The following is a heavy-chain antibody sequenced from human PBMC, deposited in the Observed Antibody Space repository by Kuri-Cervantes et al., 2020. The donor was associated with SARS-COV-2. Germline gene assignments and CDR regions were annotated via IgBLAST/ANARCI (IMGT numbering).Heavy chain of an antibody. CDR3: ARSTHFRRQLVISPGGAFDN. V-gene: IGHV1-2*04. CDR1: GYTFTGYY. CDR2: INPNSGGT. Sequence: ASVKVSCKASGYTFTGYYMHWVRQAPGQGLEWMGWINPNSGGTNYAQKFQGWVTMTRDTSISTVYMELSRLRSDYTAVYYCARSTHFRRQLVISPGGAFDNWDQGTLVTVSS. D-gene: IGHD3-9*01. J-gene: IGHJ3*02.